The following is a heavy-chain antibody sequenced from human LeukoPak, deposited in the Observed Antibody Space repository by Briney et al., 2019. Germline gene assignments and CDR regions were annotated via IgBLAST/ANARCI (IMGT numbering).Heavy chain of an antibody. Sequence: SEILSLTCTVSGGSISSYYWSWIRQPPGKGLEWIGYIYYSGSTNYNPSLKSRVTISVDTSKNQFSLKLSSVTAADTAVYYCARRNGWYYYYGMDVWGQGTTVTVSS. J-gene: IGHJ6*02. CDR3: ARRNGWYYYYGMDV. CDR1: GGSISSYY. CDR2: IYYSGST. V-gene: IGHV4-59*08. D-gene: IGHD1-1*01.